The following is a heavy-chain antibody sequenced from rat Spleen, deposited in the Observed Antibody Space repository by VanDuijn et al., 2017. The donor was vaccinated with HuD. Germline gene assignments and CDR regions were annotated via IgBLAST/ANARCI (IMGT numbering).Heavy chain of an antibody. CDR2: ISSDGGYT. CDR1: GFTFSNYW. D-gene: IGHD4-3*01. V-gene: IGHV5-58*01. J-gene: IGHJ3*01. Sequence: EVQLVESGGGLVQPGRSLKLSCVASGFTFSNYWMYWVRQAPGKGLEWVSSISSDGGYTYYPDSVKGRFTISRHNAENTVYLQMNRLRSEDTATYYCAVSGYGYWGQGTLVTVSS. CDR3: AVSGYGY.